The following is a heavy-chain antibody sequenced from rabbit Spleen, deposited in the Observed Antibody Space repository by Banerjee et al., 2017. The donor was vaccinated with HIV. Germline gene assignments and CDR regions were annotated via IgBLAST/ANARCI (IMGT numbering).Heavy chain of an antibody. CDR3: ARDTASSFSSYGMDL. J-gene: IGHJ3*01. CDR1: GVSFSFSNY. CDR2: THTGSGVT. Sequence: QSLEESGGDLVKPGASLTLTCTASGVSFSFSNYMCWVRQAPGKGLEWIGYTHTGSGVTYYASWAKGRFTISKTSSTTVTLEMTRLTAADTATYFCARDTASSFSSYGMDLWGQGTLVTVS. V-gene: IGHV1S40*01. D-gene: IGHD8-1*01.